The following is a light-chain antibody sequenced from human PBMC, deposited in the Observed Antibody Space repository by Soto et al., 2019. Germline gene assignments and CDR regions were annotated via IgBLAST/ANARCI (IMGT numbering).Light chain of an antibody. CDR1: SSDVGGYKY. J-gene: IGLJ3*02. CDR3: SSYTRSSTRV. CDR2: EVS. V-gene: IGLV2-14*01. Sequence: QSALTQPASVSGSPGQSITISCTGTSSDVGGYKYVSWYQQHPGKAPKLMIYEVSNRPSGVSSRFSGSKPGNTASLTISGLQAEDEADYYCSSYTRSSTRVFGGGTKLTVL.